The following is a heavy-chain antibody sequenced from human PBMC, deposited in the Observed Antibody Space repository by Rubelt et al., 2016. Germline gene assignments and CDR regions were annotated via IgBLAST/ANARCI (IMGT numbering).Heavy chain of an antibody. D-gene: IGHD6-6*01. CDR3: AKDPRSISSRGCFDY. Sequence: SRGGLVQPGGSLRLSCAASGFTFTTYAMSWVRQAPGKGLEWVSAISGSSGSTYYADSVKGRFTISRDNSKNTLYLQMNSLRAEDTAVYYCAKDPRSISSRGCFDYWGQGTLVTVSS. CDR1: GFTFTTYA. CDR2: ISGSSGST. V-gene: IGHV3-23*01. J-gene: IGHJ4*02.